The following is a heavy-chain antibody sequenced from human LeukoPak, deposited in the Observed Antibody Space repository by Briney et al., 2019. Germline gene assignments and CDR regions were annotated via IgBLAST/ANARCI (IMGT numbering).Heavy chain of an antibody. D-gene: IGHD3-10*01. CDR1: GGSISSSSYY. CDR2: IYYSGST. V-gene: IGHV4-39*01. J-gene: IGHJ5*02. CDR3: ARHKTRIYPVTYYYGSGSPNWFDP. Sequence: SETLSLTCTVSGGSISSSSYYWGWIRQPPGKGLEWIGSIYYSGSTYYNPSLKSRVTISVDTSKNQFSLKLSSVTAADTAVYYCARHKTRIYPVTYYYGSGSPNWFDPWGQGTLVTVSS.